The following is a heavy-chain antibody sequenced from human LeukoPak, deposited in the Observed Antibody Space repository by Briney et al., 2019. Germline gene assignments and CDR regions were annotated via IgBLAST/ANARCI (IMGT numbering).Heavy chain of an antibody. V-gene: IGHV1-18*01. CDR1: GGTFSSYA. CDR3: ARGFDDYGDYYFDY. CDR2: ISAYNGNT. Sequence: ASVKVSCKASGGTFSSYAISWVRQAPGQGLEWMGWISAYNGNTNYAQKLQGRVTMTTDTSTSTAYMELRSLRSDDTAVYYCARGFDDYGDYYFDYWGQGTLVTVSS. J-gene: IGHJ4*02. D-gene: IGHD4-17*01.